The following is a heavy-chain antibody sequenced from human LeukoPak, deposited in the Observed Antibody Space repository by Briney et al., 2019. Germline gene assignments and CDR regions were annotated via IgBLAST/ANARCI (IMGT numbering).Heavy chain of an antibody. Sequence: GESLKISCKGSGYSFTSYWIGWVRQMPGKGLEWMGIIYPGDSDTRYSPSFQGQVTISADKSIGTAYLQWSSLKASDTAMYYCARHLGGWEPLLAAFDIWGQGTMVTVSS. J-gene: IGHJ3*02. CDR2: IYPGDSDT. CDR1: GYSFTSYW. V-gene: IGHV5-51*01. D-gene: IGHD1-26*01. CDR3: ARHLGGWEPLLAAFDI.